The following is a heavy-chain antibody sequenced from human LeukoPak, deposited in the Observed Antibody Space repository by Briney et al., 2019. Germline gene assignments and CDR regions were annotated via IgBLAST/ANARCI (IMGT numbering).Heavy chain of an antibody. CDR1: GGSISSYY. CDR3: ARGQGVVIRANWFDP. J-gene: IGHJ5*02. D-gene: IGHD3-22*01. V-gene: IGHV4-59*12. CDR2: IYYSGST. Sequence: KPSETLSLTCSVSGGSISSYYWSWIRQPPGKGREWIGYIYYSGSTNYNPSLKCRVTISVDRSNNQFSLKLSSVTAADTAVYYCARGQGVVIRANWFDPWGQGTLVTVSS.